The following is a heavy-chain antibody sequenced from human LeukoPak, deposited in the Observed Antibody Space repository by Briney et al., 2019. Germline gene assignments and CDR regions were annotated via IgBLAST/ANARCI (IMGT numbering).Heavy chain of an antibody. CDR3: ARSSITMVRGVIKSTTSWYHYYNMDV. V-gene: IGHV3-7*01. CDR2: IKQDGSEK. Sequence: GGSLKLSCAASGFTFSSYSMSWVRQAPGKGLEWVANIKQDGSEKNYVGSVKGRFTIARDNAKNSLYLQMNSLRAEDTAVYYCARSSITMVRGVIKSTTSWYHYYNMDVWGKGTTVTVSS. D-gene: IGHD3-10*01. CDR1: GFTFSSYS. J-gene: IGHJ6*03.